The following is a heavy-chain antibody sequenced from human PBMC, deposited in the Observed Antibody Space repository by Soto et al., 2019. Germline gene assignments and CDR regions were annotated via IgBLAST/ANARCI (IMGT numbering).Heavy chain of an antibody. CDR1: GGSVSSGSYY. V-gene: IGHV4-61*01. D-gene: IGHD3-22*01. CDR2: IYYSGST. Sequence: SETLSLTCTVSGGSVSSGSYYWSWIRQPPGKGLEWIGYIYYSGSTNYNPSLKSRVTISVDTSKNQFSLKLSSVTAADTAVYYCSRDRFSNYYDSSGYYPFDYWGQGTLVTVSS. CDR3: SRDRFSNYYDSSGYYPFDY. J-gene: IGHJ4*02.